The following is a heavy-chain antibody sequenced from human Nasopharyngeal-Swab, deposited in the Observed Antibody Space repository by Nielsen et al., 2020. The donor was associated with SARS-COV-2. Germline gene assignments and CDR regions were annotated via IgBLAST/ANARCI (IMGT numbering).Heavy chain of an antibody. Sequence: LKISCAASGFTFSDYYMSWIRQAPGKGLEWVSYISSSGITIYYADSVKGRFTISRDNAKTSLYLQMNSLRAEDTAVYYCARAKCRGGGDCHYYFDYWGQGTLVTVSS. V-gene: IGHV3-11*01. CDR3: ARAKCRGGGDCHYYFDY. J-gene: IGHJ4*02. CDR1: GFTFSDYY. D-gene: IGHD2-21*02. CDR2: ISSSGITI.